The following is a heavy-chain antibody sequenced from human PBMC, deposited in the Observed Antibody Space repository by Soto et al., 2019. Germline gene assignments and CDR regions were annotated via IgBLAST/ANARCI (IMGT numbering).Heavy chain of an antibody. D-gene: IGHD3-22*01. CDR1: GGSISSGDYY. CDR3: ARDELTYYYDSSGYSA. Sequence: QVQLQESGPGLVKPSQTLSLTCTVSGGSISSGDYYWSWIRQPPGKGLEWIGYIYYSGSTYYNPSLNSRVTISVDTSRNQFSLKLSSVTAADTAVYYCARDELTYYYDSSGYSAWGQGTLVTVSS. J-gene: IGHJ4*02. V-gene: IGHV4-30-4*01. CDR2: IYYSGST.